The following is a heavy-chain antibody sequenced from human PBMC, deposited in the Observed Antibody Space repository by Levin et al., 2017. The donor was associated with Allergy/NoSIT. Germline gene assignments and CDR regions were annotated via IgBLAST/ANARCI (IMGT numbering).Heavy chain of an antibody. J-gene: IGHJ4*02. CDR3: ARLIRDGYISMYYFDY. D-gene: IGHD5-24*01. V-gene: IGHV4-39*01. CDR1: GDSISSTSYY. CDR2: IYYSGST. Sequence: SETLSLTCTVSGDSISSTSYYWGWIRQPPGKGLEWIGSIYYSGSTYYNPSLKSRVTISVDTSKNQFSLKLSSVTAADTAVYYCARLIRDGYISMYYFDYWGQGTLVTVSS.